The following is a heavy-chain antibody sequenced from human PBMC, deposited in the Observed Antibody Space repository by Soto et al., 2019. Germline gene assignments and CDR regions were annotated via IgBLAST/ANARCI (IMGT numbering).Heavy chain of an antibody. CDR2: IIPIFGTA. CDR3: AREWYNCNSHGMDV. CDR1: GGTFSSYA. Sequence: SVKVSCKASGGTFSSYAISWVRQAPGQGLEWMGGIIPIFGTANYAQKFQGRVTITADESTSTAYMELSSLRSEDTAVYYCAREWYNCNSHGMDVWGQGTTVTVSS. D-gene: IGHD1-7*01. J-gene: IGHJ6*02. V-gene: IGHV1-69*13.